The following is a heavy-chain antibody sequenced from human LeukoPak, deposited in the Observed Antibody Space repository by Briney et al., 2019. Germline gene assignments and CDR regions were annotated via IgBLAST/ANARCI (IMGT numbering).Heavy chain of an antibody. CDR1: GFTFSGYS. CDR2: ISSSSSYI. V-gene: IGHV3-21*01. CDR3: ARDRAGSHPNLIDDAFDT. D-gene: IGHD6-19*01. J-gene: IGHJ3*02. Sequence: PGGSLRLSCAASGFTFSGYSMNWVRRAPGKGLEWVSSISSSSSYIYYADSVKGRFTISRDNAKNSLYLQMNSLRAEDTAVYYCARDRAGSHPNLIDDAFDTWGQGTMVTVSS.